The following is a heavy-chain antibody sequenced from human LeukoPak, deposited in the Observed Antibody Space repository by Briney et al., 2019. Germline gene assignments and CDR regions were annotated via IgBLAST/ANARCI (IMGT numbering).Heavy chain of an antibody. CDR2: INPNSGVT. CDR3: ARDRRAVSPFDY. D-gene: IGHD4-17*01. J-gene: IGHJ4*02. CDR1: GYTFTSYY. Sequence: ASVKVSCKASGYTFTSYYMHWVRQAPGQGLEWMGWINPNSGVTDYAQNFQGRVTMTRDTSISTAYMELSRLRSDDTAVYYCARDRRAVSPFDYWGQGTLVTVSS. V-gene: IGHV1-2*02.